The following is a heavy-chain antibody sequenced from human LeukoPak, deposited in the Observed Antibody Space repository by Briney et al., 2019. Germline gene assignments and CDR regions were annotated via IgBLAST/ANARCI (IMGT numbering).Heavy chain of an antibody. Sequence: SETLSLTCAVYGGSFSGYYWSWIRQPPGKGLEWIGEINHSGSTNYNPSLKSRVTISVDTSKNQFSLKLSSVTAADTAVYYCARSSSGNYFPWGQGTLVTVSS. V-gene: IGHV4-34*01. CDR1: GGSFSGYY. CDR2: INHSGST. CDR3: ARSSSGNYFP. J-gene: IGHJ5*02. D-gene: IGHD3-10*01.